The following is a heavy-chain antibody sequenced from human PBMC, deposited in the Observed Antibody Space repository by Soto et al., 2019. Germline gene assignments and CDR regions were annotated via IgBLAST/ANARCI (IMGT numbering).Heavy chain of an antibody. CDR2: TSSSGSST. Sequence: EVQLLESGGGLVQPGGSLRLSCAASGFTFSSYAMSWVRQAPGKGLEWVSGTSSSGSSTYYAASVKGRFTISRDNSKNXLYLXMXXXXXXXXXVXXXXXXXXXXXXXFDXWGQGTLVTVSS. V-gene: IGHV3-23*01. CDR3: XXXXXXXXXXFDX. J-gene: IGHJ4*02. CDR1: GFTFSSYA.